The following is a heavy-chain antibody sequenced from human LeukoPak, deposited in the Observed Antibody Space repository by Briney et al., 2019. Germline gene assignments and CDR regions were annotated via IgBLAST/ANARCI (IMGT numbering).Heavy chain of an antibody. Sequence: ASVKVSCTASGYTFTSYGISWVRQAPGQGLEWMGWISAYNGNTNYAQKLQGRVTMTTDTSTSTAYMELRSLRSDDTAVYYCARDRHSSGWEIIDYWGQGTLVTVSS. J-gene: IGHJ4*02. D-gene: IGHD6-19*01. CDR2: ISAYNGNT. CDR3: ARDRHSSGWEIIDY. V-gene: IGHV1-18*01. CDR1: GYTFTSYG.